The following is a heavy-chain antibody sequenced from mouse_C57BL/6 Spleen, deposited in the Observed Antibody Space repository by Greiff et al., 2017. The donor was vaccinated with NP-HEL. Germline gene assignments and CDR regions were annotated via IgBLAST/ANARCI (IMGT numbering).Heavy chain of an antibody. CDR2: IGSGGST. V-gene: IGHV2-2*01. Sequence: VQLQESGPGLVPPSQRLSIPCTVPGFSLTCYCLHWVRPSPGKGLEWLGMIGSGGSTDYNAAFKSRLSISKDNPKSQVFFKMNSLQADDTAIYYCARKEGPMITTGDYAMDYWGQGTSVTVSS. D-gene: IGHD2-4*01. J-gene: IGHJ4*01. CDR1: GFSLTCYC. CDR3: ARKEGPMITTGDYAMDY.